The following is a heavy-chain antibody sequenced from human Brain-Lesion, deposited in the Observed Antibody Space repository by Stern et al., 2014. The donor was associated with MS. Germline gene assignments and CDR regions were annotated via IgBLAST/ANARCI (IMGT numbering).Heavy chain of an antibody. Sequence: EVQLVESGGGLVQPGGSLRLSCAASGFSFSTYAMSWVRQTPGKGLQRVSVISGRGGPTCYAYSVKGRFTISRDKSKNTLYLQMDSLRADDTAVYYCAKWPHHIAVAGTRYFQHWGQGTLVTVSS. CDR3: AKWPHHIAVAGTRYFQH. J-gene: IGHJ1*01. CDR1: GFSFSTYA. V-gene: IGHV3-23*04. CDR2: ISGRGGPT. D-gene: IGHD6-19*01.